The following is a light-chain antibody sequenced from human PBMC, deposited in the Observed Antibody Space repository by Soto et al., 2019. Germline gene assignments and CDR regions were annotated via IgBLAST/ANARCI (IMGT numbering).Light chain of an antibody. V-gene: IGKV1-39*01. J-gene: IGKJ5*01. CDR2: AAS. Sequence: DIQMTQSPSSLSASVGDRVTITCRASQSISSYLNWYQQKPGKAPKLLIYAASSLQSGVPSRFSGSGSVTDFTLTISSLQPEDFATYYCQQSYSTPSATFGQGTRLEIK. CDR1: QSISSY. CDR3: QQSYSTPSAT.